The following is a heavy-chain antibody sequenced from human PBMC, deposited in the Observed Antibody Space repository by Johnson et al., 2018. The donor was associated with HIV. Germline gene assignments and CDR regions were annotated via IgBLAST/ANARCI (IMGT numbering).Heavy chain of an antibody. V-gene: IGHV3-49*04. J-gene: IGHJ3*02. Sequence: AQLVESGGGLVQPGRSLRLSCTASGFTFGDYAMSWVRQAPGKGLEWVGFIRSKAYGGTTEYAASVKGRFTISRDDSKNTLYLQMNSLRAEDTAVYYCATWAPDDFDIWGQGTMVTVSS. CDR2: IRSKAYGGTT. CDR1: GFTFGDYA. D-gene: IGHD7-27*01. CDR3: ATWAPDDFDI.